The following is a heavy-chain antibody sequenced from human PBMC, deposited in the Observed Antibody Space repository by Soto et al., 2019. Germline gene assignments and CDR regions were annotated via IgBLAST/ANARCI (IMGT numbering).Heavy chain of an antibody. CDR3: ARGELSSSWADYYYYMDV. J-gene: IGHJ6*03. CDR2: MNPNSGKT. Sequence: ASVKVSCKASGYTFTSYDINWVRQATGQGLEWIGWMNPNSGKTGYAQKFQGRVTMTRNTSIRTAYMELSSPRSEDTAVYYCARGELSSSWADYYYYMDVWGKGTTVTVSS. D-gene: IGHD6-13*01. V-gene: IGHV1-8*01. CDR1: GYTFTSYD.